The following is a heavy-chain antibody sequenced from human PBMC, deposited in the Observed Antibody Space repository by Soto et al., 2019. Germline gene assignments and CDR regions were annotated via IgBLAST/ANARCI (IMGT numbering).Heavy chain of an antibody. Sequence: QVQLVQSGAEVKKPGASVKVSCKASGYTFTSYYMHWVRQAPGQGLEWMGIINPSGGSTSYAQKFQGQVTMTRATSTSTVYMELSSLRSEDTAVYYCARAAITLVRGSKGGWFDPWGQGTLVTVSS. CDR2: INPSGGST. CDR3: ARAAITLVRGSKGGWFDP. J-gene: IGHJ5*02. V-gene: IGHV1-46*01. CDR1: GYTFTSYY. D-gene: IGHD3-10*01.